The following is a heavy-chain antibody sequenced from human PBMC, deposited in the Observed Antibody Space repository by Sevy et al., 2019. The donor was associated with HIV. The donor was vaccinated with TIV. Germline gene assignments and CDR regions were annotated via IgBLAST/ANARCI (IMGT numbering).Heavy chain of an antibody. CDR1: GFIFSNYA. D-gene: IGHD6-6*01. V-gene: IGHV3-23*01. J-gene: IGHJ4*02. Sequence: GGSLRLSCTASGFIFSNYAMTWVRQAPGKGLEWVSGISGSGDDRYYADSVKGRFTISRDNSNNTLSLQMNSLRAEDTAIYHCAKSRGVTLIAAKNYWGQGTLVTVSS. CDR3: AKSRGVTLIAAKNY. CDR2: ISGSGDDR.